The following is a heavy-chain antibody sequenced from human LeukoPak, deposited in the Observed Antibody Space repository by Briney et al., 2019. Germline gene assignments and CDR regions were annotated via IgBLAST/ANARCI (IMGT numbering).Heavy chain of an antibody. CDR2: ITAYNGNT. CDR1: GYTFTSYG. V-gene: IGHV1-18*01. CDR3: ARAYYGDYPDDAFDI. J-gene: IGHJ3*02. Sequence: ASVKVSCKASGYTFTSYGISWVRQPPGQGLGWMGGITAYNGNTNYAQKLQGRVTMTTDTSTSPAYMELRSLRSDDTGVYYCARAYYGDYPDDAFDIWGQGTMVTVSS. D-gene: IGHD4-17*01.